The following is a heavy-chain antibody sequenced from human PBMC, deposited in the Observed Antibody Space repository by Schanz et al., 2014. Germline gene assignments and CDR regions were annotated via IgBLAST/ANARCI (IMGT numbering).Heavy chain of an antibody. D-gene: IGHD3-3*01. J-gene: IGHJ2*01. CDR3: AREKRRTEVVLDH. CDR1: GFAFSDYG. V-gene: IGHV3-30*03. Sequence: QVQLVESGGGVVQPGKSLRLSCAASGFAFSDYGMHWVRQAPGKGLEWVAFISYDGNEKHYPDSVKGRFTISRDNSKNMVYLQMNSLRAEDTAVYYCAREKRRTEVVLDHWGRGTPVTVSS. CDR2: ISYDGNEK.